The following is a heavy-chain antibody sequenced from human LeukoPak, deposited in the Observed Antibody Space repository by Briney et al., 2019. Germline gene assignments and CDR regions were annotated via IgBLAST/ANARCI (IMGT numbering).Heavy chain of an antibody. D-gene: IGHD3-3*01. CDR3: ARLSDFWSGYYPLYYFDY. J-gene: IGHJ4*02. CDR2: IYYSGST. CDR1: GGSISSSSYY. V-gene: IGHV4-39*01. Sequence: SETLSLTCTVSGGSISSSSYYWGWIRQPPGKGLEWIGSIYYSGSTYYNPSLKSRVTISVDTSKNQFSLKLSSVTAADTAVYYCARLSDFWSGYYPLYYFDYWGQGTLVTVSS.